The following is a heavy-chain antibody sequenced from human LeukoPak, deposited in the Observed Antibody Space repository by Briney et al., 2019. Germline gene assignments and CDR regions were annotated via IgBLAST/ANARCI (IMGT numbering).Heavy chain of an antibody. D-gene: IGHD5-24*01. CDR3: ARDRDGYNRFDY. J-gene: IGHJ4*02. CDR1: GFTFSSYS. V-gene: IGHV3-21*01. CDR2: ISSSSSYI. Sequence: PGGSLRLSCAASGFTFSSYSMNWVRQAPGKGLEWASSISSSSSYIYYADSVKGRFTISRDNAKNSLYLQMNSLRAEDTAVYYCARDRDGYNRFDYWGQGTLVTVSS.